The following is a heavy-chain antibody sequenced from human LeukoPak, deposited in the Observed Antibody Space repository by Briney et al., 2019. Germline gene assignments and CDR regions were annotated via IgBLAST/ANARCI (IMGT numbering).Heavy chain of an antibody. CDR1: GFTFTNYA. J-gene: IGHJ3*02. D-gene: IGHD3-22*01. Sequence: GGSLRLSCAASGFTFTNYAIHWVRQAPGQGLEWITVISDTGYNQDYADAVKGRFTFSRDNAKNTLYLQMNSLRAEDTAVYYCAKDWVPDYYDSSGDDAFDIWGQGTMVTVSS. CDR2: ISDTGYNQ. V-gene: IGHV3-30-3*01. CDR3: AKDWVPDYYDSSGDDAFDI.